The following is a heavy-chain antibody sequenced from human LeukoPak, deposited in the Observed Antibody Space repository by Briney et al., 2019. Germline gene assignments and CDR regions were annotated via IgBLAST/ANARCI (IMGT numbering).Heavy chain of an antibody. CDR2: ISVSGGST. J-gene: IGHJ4*02. D-gene: IGHD3-10*01. CDR3: AKDWGYYGSGSYWIDY. V-gene: IGHV3-23*01. CDR1: GFSFSSYA. Sequence: GGSLRLSCAASGFSFSSYAMNWVRQAPGKGLEWVSVISVSGGSTYYADSVKGRFTISRDNSKYTLYLQMNSLRAEDTAVYYCAKDWGYYGSGSYWIDYWGQGTLVTVSS.